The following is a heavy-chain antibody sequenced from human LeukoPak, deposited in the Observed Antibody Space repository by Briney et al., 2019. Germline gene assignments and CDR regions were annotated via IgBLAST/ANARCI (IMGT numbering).Heavy chain of an antibody. CDR2: ISGTGYST. CDR1: GFTFSS. V-gene: IGHV3-23*01. Sequence: GGSLRLSCAASGFTFSSMNWVRQAPGKGLEWVSIISGTGYSTYYTDSVEGRFTISRDNSKNTLYMQMNSLRAEDTAIYYCARQNGGNPASYFDYWGQGTLVTVSS. CDR3: ARQNGGNPASYFDY. D-gene: IGHD4-23*01. J-gene: IGHJ4*02.